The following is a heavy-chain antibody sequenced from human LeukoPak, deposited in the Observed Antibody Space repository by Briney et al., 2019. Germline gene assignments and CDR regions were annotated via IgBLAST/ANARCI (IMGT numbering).Heavy chain of an antibody. D-gene: IGHD4-17*01. CDR2: INPDGSQQ. CDR1: GFSFSSFW. V-gene: IGHV3-7*01. J-gene: IGHJ4*02. Sequence: GGSLRLSCAASGFSFSSFWMSWVRQGPGKGLEWVASINPDGSQQYSVGSVRGRFTLSRDNAKNSLYLQMDSLSADDTAVYYCVRLFGGVTTFDYWGQGALVTVSS. CDR3: VRLFGGVTTFDY.